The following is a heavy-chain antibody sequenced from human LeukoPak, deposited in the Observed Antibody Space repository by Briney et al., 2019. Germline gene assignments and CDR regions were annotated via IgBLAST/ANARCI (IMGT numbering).Heavy chain of an antibody. CDR3: ARHGGNWNDAFHYYYYMDV. J-gene: IGHJ6*03. V-gene: IGHV5-51*01. CDR2: IYLGDSDT. D-gene: IGHD1-1*01. CDR1: GYTFNTYW. Sequence: GESLKISCRGSGYTFNTYWIIWLRQMPGKGLEWMGIIYLGDSDTRYSPSFQGQVTISADKSISTAYLQWSSLKASDTAMYYCARHGGNWNDAFHYYYYMDVWGKGTTVTVSS.